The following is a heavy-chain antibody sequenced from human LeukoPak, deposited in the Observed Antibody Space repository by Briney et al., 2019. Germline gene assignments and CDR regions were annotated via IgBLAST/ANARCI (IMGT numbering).Heavy chain of an antibody. Sequence: GSLRLSCAASGFTVSSNYMSWVRQAPGKGLEWVSVIYSGGSTYYADSVKGRFTISRDNSKNTLYLQMNSLRAEDTAVYYCARGGDYYDSGTFDYWGQGTLVTVSS. V-gene: IGHV3-53*01. D-gene: IGHD3-22*01. CDR3: ARGGDYYDSGTFDY. CDR1: GFTVSSNY. CDR2: IYSGGST. J-gene: IGHJ4*02.